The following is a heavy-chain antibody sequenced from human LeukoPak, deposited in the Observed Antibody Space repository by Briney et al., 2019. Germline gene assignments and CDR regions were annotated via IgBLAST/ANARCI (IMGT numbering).Heavy chain of an antibody. J-gene: IGHJ5*02. D-gene: IGHD2-2*01. V-gene: IGHV4-34*01. Sequence: SETLSLTCAVYGGSFSGYYWSWLRQPPGKGLEWLGEINHSGSTNYNPSLKSRVTISVDTSKNQFSLKLSSVTAADTAVYYCARDIGHDVVPAAGYVGNWFDPWGQGTLVTVSS. CDR1: GGSFSGYY. CDR3: ARDIGHDVVPAAGYVGNWFDP. CDR2: INHSGST.